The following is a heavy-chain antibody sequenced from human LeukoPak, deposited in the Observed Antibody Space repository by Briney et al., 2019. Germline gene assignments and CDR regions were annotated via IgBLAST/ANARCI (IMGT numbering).Heavy chain of an antibody. CDR3: ARAVLYSSSSKRRRYYYYMDV. CDR1: RYTFTSYD. V-gene: IGHV1-8*01. J-gene: IGHJ6*03. Sequence: ASVKVSCKASRYTFTSYDINWVRQATGQEREWMGGMNPNSDNTGYAQKFQRRVTITRNTAISTAYMELSSLRSEDTAVYYCARAVLYSSSSKRRRYYYYMDVWGKGTTVTVSS. D-gene: IGHD6-6*01. CDR2: MNPNSDNT.